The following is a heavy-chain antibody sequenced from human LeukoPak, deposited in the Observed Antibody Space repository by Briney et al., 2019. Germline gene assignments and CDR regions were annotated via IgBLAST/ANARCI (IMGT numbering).Heavy chain of an antibody. CDR2: ISYGGSNK. CDR3: AKVRLGDSSGHGDY. D-gene: IGHD3-22*01. CDR1: GFTFSSYG. J-gene: IGHJ4*02. Sequence: PGGSLRLSCAASGFTFSSYGMHWVRQAPGKGLEWVAVISYGGSNKYYADSVKGRFTISRDNSKNTLYLQMNSLRAEDTAVYYCAKVRLGDSSGHGDYWGQGTLVTVSS. V-gene: IGHV3-30*18.